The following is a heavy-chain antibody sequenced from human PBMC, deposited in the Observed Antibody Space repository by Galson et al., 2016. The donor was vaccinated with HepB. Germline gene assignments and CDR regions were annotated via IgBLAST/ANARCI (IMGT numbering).Heavy chain of an antibody. CDR2: INSDGSST. V-gene: IGHV3-74*01. CDR3: ARDGGITGTTDWFDP. Sequence: SLRLSCAASGFTFSSYWMDWVRQAPGKGLVWVSRINSDGSSTSYADSVKGRFTISRDNAKNTLYLQMNSLRAEDTAVYYCARDGGITGTTDWFDPWGQGTRVTVSS. J-gene: IGHJ5*02. CDR1: GFTFSSYW. D-gene: IGHD1-7*01.